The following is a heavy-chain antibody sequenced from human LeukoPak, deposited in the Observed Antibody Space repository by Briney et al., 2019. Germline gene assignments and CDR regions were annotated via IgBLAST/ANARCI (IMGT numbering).Heavy chain of an antibody. J-gene: IGHJ4*02. CDR2: IKSKTDGGTT. CDR1: GFTFSNAW. Sequence: GGSLRLSCAASGFTFSNAWMSWVRQAPGKGLEWVGRIKSKTDGGTTDYAAPVKGRFTISRDDSKNTLYLQMNSLKTEDTAVYYCTTDPTAYSGYRPSWYFDYWGQRTLVTVSS. D-gene: IGHD5-18*01. V-gene: IGHV3-15*01. CDR3: TTDPTAYSGYRPSWYFDY.